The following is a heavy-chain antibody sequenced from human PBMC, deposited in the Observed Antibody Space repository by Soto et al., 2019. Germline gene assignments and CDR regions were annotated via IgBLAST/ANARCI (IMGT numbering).Heavy chain of an antibody. CDR2: IISIFGTA. CDR3: ARGPGSPAAGHHWFDP. D-gene: IGHD6-13*01. J-gene: IGHJ5*02. CDR1: GGTFSSYA. V-gene: IGHV1-69*06. Sequence: ASVKVSCKASGGTFSSYAISWVRQAPGQGLEWMGGIISIFGTANYAQKFQGRVTITADKSTSTAYMELSSLRSEDTAVYYCARGPGSPAAGHHWFDPWGQGTLVTVSS.